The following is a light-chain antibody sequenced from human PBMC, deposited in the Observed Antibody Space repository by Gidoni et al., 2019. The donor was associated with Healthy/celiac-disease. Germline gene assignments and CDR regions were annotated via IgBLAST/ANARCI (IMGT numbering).Light chain of an antibody. CDR3: SSYTSSSTRV. J-gene: IGLJ1*01. CDR1: SSDVGGYNY. CDR2: EVS. Sequence: GSPGQSITISCTGTSSDVGGYNYVSWYQQHPGKAPKLMIYEVSNRPSGVSNRFSGSKSGNTASLTISGLQAEDEADYYCSSYTSSSTRVFGTGTKVXV. V-gene: IGLV2-14*01.